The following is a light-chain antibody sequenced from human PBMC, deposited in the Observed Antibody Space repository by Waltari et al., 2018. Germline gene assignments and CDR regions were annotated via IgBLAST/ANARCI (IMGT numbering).Light chain of an antibody. CDR1: QRVSSY. CDR2: GTY. CDR3: QKYDDSPYS. V-gene: IGKV3D-7*01. Sequence: LTQSPATLSLSPGERATPSCRASQRVSSYLAWFQQKPGQAPRLLIYGTYTRASGTPDRFSGSGSGTDFTLTISSLEPEDFAVYYCQKYDDSPYSFGQGTKVEIK. J-gene: IGKJ2*03.